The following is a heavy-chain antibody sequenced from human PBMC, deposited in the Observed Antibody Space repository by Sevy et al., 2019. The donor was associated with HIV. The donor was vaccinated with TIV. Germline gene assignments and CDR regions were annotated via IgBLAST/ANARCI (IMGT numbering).Heavy chain of an antibody. CDR2: ISSSSSYI. D-gene: IGHD6-19*01. CDR1: GFTFSSYS. V-gene: IGHV3-21*01. J-gene: IGHJ4*02. CDR3: ARDAIAVAGYYFDY. Sequence: GGSLRLSCAASGFTFSSYSMNWVRQAPGKELEWVSSISSSSSYIYYADSVKGRFTISRDNAKNSLYLQMNSLRAEDTAVYYCARDAIAVAGYYFDYWGQGTLVTVSS.